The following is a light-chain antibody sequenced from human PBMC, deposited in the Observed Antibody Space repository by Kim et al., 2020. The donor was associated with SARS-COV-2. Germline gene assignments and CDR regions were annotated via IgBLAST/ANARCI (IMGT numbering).Light chain of an antibody. J-gene: IGLJ2*01. V-gene: IGLV1-44*01. Sequence: GQRVTSSCTGSTSNIGGNTVTWYQQLPGTAPKVLIYSNDERPSGVPDRFSGSKSGTSASLAISGLQSEDEADYHCAAWDDSLKGVVFGGGTQLTVL. CDR2: SND. CDR1: TSNIGGNT. CDR3: AAWDDSLKGVV.